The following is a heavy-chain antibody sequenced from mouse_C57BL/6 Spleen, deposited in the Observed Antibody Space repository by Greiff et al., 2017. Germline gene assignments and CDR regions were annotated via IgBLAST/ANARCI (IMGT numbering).Heavy chain of an antibody. CDR2: IDPSDSYT. D-gene: IGHD2-1*01. V-gene: IGHV1-59*01. Sequence: QVQLQQPGAELVRPGTSVKLSCKASGYTFTSYWMHWVKQRPGQGLEWIGVIDPSDSYTNYNQKFKGKATLTVDTSSSTAYMQLSSLTSEDSAVYYCARGGKYVLDYTGDSTTLTVSS. CDR1: GYTFTSYW. J-gene: IGHJ2*01. CDR3: ARGGKYVLDY.